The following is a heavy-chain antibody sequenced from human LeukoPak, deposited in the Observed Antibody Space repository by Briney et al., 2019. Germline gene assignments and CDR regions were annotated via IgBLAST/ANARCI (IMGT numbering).Heavy chain of an antibody. CDR2: IYASGNT. CDR3: AREYSSSSGKNAFDV. J-gene: IGHJ3*01. V-gene: IGHV4-4*07. D-gene: IGHD6-6*01. CDR1: GGSISTYY. Sequence: SETLSLTCTVSGGSISTYYWSLIRQPAGKGLEWIGRIYASGNTNYNPSLKSRVTMSLDTSKNQFSLRLTSVTAADTAVYYCAREYSSSSGKNAFDVWGQGTMATVSS.